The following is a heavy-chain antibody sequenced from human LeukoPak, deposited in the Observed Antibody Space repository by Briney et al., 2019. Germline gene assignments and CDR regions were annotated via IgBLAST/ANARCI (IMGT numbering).Heavy chain of an antibody. V-gene: IGHV1-69*01. CDR2: IIPIFGTA. CDR1: GGTFSSYA. D-gene: IGHD2-15*01. CDR3: ASVCSGGSCYFGWFDP. J-gene: IGHJ5*02. Sequence: VKVSCKASGGTFSSYAISWVRQAPGQGLEWMGGIIPIFGTANYAQKFKGRVTITADESTSTAYMELSSLRSEDTAVYYCASVCSGGSCYFGWFDPWGQGTLVTVSS.